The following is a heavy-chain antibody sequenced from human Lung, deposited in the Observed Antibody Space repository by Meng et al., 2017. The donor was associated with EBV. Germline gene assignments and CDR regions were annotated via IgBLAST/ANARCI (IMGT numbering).Heavy chain of an antibody. J-gene: IGHJ4*02. D-gene: IGHD1/OR15-1a*01. V-gene: IGHV4-34*01. CDR2: IKESEGA. CDR1: GESFGDYY. Sequence: HVQLQQWGEGLLKPSETLSLTCGVYGESFGDYYWTWIRQPPGKGLEWIGEIKESEGANYNPSLKSRVSISLDTSRDQFSLTLNSVTAADTAVYYCVRGLDNWNILVFDYWGQGALVTVSS. CDR3: VRGLDNWNILVFDY.